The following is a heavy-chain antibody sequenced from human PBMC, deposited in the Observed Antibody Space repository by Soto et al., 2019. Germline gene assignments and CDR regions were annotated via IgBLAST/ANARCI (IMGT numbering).Heavy chain of an antibody. D-gene: IGHD3-22*01. CDR2: ISYSGTT. CDR3: ARQEIVVVLFDY. CDR1: GDSISSNNNY. Sequence: SETLSLTCTVSGDSISSNNNYWSWIRQPPGEGLEWIGCISYSGTTSYSPSLKSRVTISVDTSKNQFSLKLSSVTAADTAVYYCARQEIVVVLFDYWGQGTLVTVSS. V-gene: IGHV4-39*01. J-gene: IGHJ4*02.